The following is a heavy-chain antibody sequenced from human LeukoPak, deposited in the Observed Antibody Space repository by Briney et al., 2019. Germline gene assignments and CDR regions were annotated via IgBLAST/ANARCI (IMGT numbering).Heavy chain of an antibody. V-gene: IGHV1-2*02. CDR3: ARGKAYSSTYSSYFYGMDV. CDR1: GYTFNDYS. Sequence: ASVKVSCKASGYTFNDYSVHWVRQAPGQGLEWMGWINPNSGGTNYAQSFQGRVTMTRDTSISTAYMELSRLRSDDTAIYYCARGKAYSSTYSSYFYGMDVWGQGTTVTVSS. D-gene: IGHD2-2*01. J-gene: IGHJ6*02. CDR2: INPNSGGT.